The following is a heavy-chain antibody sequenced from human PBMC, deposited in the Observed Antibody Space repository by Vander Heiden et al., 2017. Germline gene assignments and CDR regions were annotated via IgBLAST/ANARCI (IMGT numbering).Heavy chain of an antibody. V-gene: IGHV3-43*01. CDR3: AKDIESSSSNYYYGMDV. CDR1: GFTFDDYT. J-gene: IGHJ6*02. Sequence: DVQLVESGGVVVQPGGSLRLSCAASGFTFDDYTMHWVRQAPGKGLEWVSLISWDGGSTYYADSVKGRFTISRDNSKNSLYLQMNSLRTEDTALYYCAKDIESSSSNYYYGMDVWGQGTTVTVSS. CDR2: ISWDGGST. D-gene: IGHD6-6*01.